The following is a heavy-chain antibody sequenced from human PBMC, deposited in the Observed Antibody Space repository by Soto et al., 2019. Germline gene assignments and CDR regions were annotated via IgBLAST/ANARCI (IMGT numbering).Heavy chain of an antibody. CDR2: INPSGGST. CDR1: GYTFTSYH. Sequence: ASVNVSCNASGYTFTSYHMHWVRQAPGQGLEWMGIINPSGGSTSYAQKSQGRVTMTRDTSTSTVYMELSSLRSEDTAVYYCARYLVAATFLALEIWSQGKRVT. CDR3: ARYLVAATFLALEI. J-gene: IGHJ3*02. D-gene: IGHD2-15*01. V-gene: IGHV1-46*01.